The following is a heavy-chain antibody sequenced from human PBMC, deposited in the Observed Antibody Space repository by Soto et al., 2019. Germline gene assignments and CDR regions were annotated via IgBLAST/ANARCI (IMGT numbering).Heavy chain of an antibody. V-gene: IGHV3-33*01. Sequence: GGSLRLSCEASGLSFSNFGMHWVRQAPDKGLEWVANIWYDGRNKYYADSVKGRFTISRDNSKNTVYLEMSSLRAEDTAVYYCARGGKISYGMDVWGQGTTVTVSS. CDR1: GLSFSNFG. J-gene: IGHJ6*02. D-gene: IGHD3-16*01. CDR3: ARGGKISYGMDV. CDR2: IWYDGRNK.